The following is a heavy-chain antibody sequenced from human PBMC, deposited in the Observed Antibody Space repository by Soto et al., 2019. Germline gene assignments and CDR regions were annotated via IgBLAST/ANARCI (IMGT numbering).Heavy chain of an antibody. D-gene: IGHD1-26*01. V-gene: IGHV3-43*01. J-gene: IGHJ4*02. Sequence: EVQLVESGGVVVQPGGSLRLSCAASGFTFGDYIMHWVRQAPGKGLEWVSLITYDGGSTYYADSVKGRFTISRDNRKKSVYLHMNSLRNEDTALYYCAKDLRGSLDYWGRGALVTVSS. CDR1: GFTFGDYI. CDR2: ITYDGGST. CDR3: AKDLRGSLDY.